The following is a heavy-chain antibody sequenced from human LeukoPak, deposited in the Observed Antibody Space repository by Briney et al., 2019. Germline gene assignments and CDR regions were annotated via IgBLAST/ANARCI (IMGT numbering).Heavy chain of an antibody. V-gene: IGHV3-7*01. J-gene: IGHJ3*02. CDR1: GFTFSTYW. Sequence: GGSLRLSCAASGFTFSTYWMSWVRQAPGKGLEWVANIKQDGSEKYYVDSVKGRFTISRDKAKKSLYLQMNSLRAEDTAVYYCARAQGDCSGGTCYLLDAFDIWGQGTMVTVSS. D-gene: IGHD2-15*01. CDR2: IKQDGSEK. CDR3: ARAQGDCSGGTCYLLDAFDI.